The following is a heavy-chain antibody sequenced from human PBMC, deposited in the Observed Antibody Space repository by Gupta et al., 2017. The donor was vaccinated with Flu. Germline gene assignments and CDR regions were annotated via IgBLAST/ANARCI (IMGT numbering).Heavy chain of an antibody. D-gene: IGHD3-10*02. J-gene: IGHJ6*02. Sequence: EVQLLESGGGLVQPGGSLRLSCAASGFTFSSYAMSWVRQAPGKGLEWVSAISGSGGSTYYADSVKGRFTISRDNAKNTLYLQMNSLRAEDTAVYYCATDRAIFGPNYYYGMDVWGQGTTVTVSS. CDR3: ATDRAIFGPNYYYGMDV. CDR2: ISGSGGST. V-gene: IGHV3-23*01. CDR1: GFTFSSYA.